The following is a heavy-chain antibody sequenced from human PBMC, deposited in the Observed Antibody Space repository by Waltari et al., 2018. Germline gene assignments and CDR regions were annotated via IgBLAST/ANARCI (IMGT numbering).Heavy chain of an antibody. D-gene: IGHD6-13*01. Sequence: QVQLQESGPGLVKPSETMSLTCTVSGGSISSYYWSWIRQPPGKGLEWIGYIYYSGSTNYNPSLKSRVTISVDTSKNQFSLKLSSVTAADTAVYYCARHATYPSSRGRYFDLWGRGTLVTVSS. CDR3: ARHATYPSSRGRYFDL. CDR2: IYYSGST. V-gene: IGHV4-59*08. J-gene: IGHJ2*01. CDR1: GGSISSYY.